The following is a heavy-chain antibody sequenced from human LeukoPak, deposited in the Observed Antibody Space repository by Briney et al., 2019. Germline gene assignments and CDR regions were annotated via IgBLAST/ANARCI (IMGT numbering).Heavy chain of an antibody. Sequence: GGSLRLSCAASGFTFSSYAMSWVRQAPGKGLAWVSTIETASDTYYPGSVEGRFTLSRDNAKNSLYLQMNSLTAGDTAVYYCARGPPRGKYYYMDVWGKGTTVTVSS. CDR1: GFTFSSYA. D-gene: IGHD1-1*01. J-gene: IGHJ6*03. V-gene: IGHV3-13*01. CDR3: ARGPPRGKYYYMDV. CDR2: IETASDT.